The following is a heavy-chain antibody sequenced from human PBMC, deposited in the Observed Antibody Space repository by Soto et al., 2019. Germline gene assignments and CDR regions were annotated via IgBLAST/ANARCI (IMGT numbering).Heavy chain of an antibody. CDR3: AREGGYCTTSTCYRHGMDI. CDR2: ITSGSTSK. Sequence: GGSLRLSCAASRFTFSSYNMNWVRQAPGRGLEWVSSITSGSTSKYYADSVKGRFTISRDDAKDSLYLQINNLRAEDTAVYHCAREGGYCTTSTCYRHGMDIWGQGTTVTVSS. CDR1: RFTFSSYN. D-gene: IGHD2-2*02. V-gene: IGHV3-21*01. J-gene: IGHJ6*02.